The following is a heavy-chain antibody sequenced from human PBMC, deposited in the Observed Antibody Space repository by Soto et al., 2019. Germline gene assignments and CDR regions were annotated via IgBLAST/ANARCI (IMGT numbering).Heavy chain of an antibody. J-gene: IGHJ5*02. CDR2: ISSSSSYI. V-gene: IGHV3-21*01. CDR1: GFTFSSYS. D-gene: IGHD3-22*01. CDR3: ASAYYYDSSGSGTFNWFDP. Sequence: PGGSLRLSCAASGFTFSSYSMNWVRQAPGKGLEWVSSISSSSSYIYYADSVKGRFTISRDNAKNSLYLQMNSLRAEDTAVYYCASAYYYDSSGSGTFNWFDPRGKGTLVTVSS.